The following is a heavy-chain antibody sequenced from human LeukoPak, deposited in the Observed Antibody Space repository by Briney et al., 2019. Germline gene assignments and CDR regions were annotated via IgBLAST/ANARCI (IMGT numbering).Heavy chain of an antibody. CDR1: GFTFSNYG. J-gene: IGHJ4*02. D-gene: IGHD4-17*01. V-gene: IGHV3-48*04. CDR3: ARDRDLARTVITFDY. CDR2: ISSSGSTI. Sequence: PGGSLRLSCVASGFTFSNYGMNWVRQAPGKGLEWVSYISSSGSTIYYADSVKGRFTISRDNAKNSLYLQMNSLRAEDTAVYYCARDRDLARTVITFDYWGQGTLVTVSS.